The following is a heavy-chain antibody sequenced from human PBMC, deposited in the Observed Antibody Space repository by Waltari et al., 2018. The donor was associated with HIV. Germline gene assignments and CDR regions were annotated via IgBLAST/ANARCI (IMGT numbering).Heavy chain of an antibody. CDR2: ITPILSVP. CDR3: AREGGVSFPGAMDV. Sequence: QVQLVQSGTEVKKPGSSVKVSCKTSGGTFITYDISWVRQAPGKGLKWMGKITPILSVPNYAQKFQGRITITADKSTRTAYMELTSLRSDDTAVYYCAREGGVSFPGAMDVWGQGTTITVSS. V-gene: IGHV1-69*04. J-gene: IGHJ6*02. D-gene: IGHD3-10*01. CDR1: GGTFITYD.